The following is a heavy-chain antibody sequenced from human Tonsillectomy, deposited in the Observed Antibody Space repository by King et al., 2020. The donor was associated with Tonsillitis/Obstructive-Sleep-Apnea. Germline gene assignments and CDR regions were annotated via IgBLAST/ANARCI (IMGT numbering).Heavy chain of an antibody. J-gene: IGHJ3*02. CDR3: GRVAAADDAFDI. D-gene: IGHD6-13*01. CDR1: GYTFTSYY. V-gene: IGHV1-46*01. Sequence: QLVQSGAEVKKPGASVKVSCKASGYTFTSYYMHWVRQAPGQGLEWMGIINPSGGSTSYAQKFQGRVTMTRDTSTSTVYMELSSLRSEDTAVYYRGRVAAADDAFDIWGQGTMVTVSS. CDR2: INPSGGST.